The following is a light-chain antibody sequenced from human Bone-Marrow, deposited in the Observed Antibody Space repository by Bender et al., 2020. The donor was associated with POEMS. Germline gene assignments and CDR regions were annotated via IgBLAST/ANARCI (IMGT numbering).Light chain of an antibody. J-gene: IGLJ3*02. CDR3: VAWDDSQSVWV. Sequence: QSVLTQPPSASGTPGQKVTISCSGSSSTIGISYVFWYQQLPGTVPKLLIYRNNQRPSGVPDRFSGSKSGTSASLAISGVRSEDEADYYCVAWDDSQSVWVFGGGTKLTVL. CDR1: SSTIGISY. CDR2: RNN. V-gene: IGLV1-47*01.